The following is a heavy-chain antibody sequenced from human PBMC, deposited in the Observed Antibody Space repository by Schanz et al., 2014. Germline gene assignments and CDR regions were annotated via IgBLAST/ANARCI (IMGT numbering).Heavy chain of an antibody. J-gene: IGHJ1*01. V-gene: IGHV3-21*02. CDR2: IRSDNNYI. D-gene: IGHD2-2*01. Sequence: EVQVVESGGCLVQPGGSLRLSCVAPGFPFSTYSIHWVRQAPGKGLEWVSYIRSDNNYIYYADSVKGRFTISRDNAKNTLYLQMNSLRAEDTAVYYCARSTSMYFLQWGQGTLVTVSS. CDR3: ARSTSMYFLQ. CDR1: GFPFSTYS.